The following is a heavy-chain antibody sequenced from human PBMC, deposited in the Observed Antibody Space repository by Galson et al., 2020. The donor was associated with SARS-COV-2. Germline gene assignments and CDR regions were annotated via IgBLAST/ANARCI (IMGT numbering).Heavy chain of an antibody. J-gene: IGHJ4*02. Sequence: SETLSLTCAVYGGSFSGYYWSWIRQPPGKGLEWIGEINHSGSTNYNPSLKSRVTISVDTSKKQFSLNLSSVTAADTAVYYCARGILCGSYPHWGQGTLVTVSS. CDR3: ARGILCGSYPH. V-gene: IGHV4-34*01. CDR2: INHSGST. D-gene: IGHD1-26*01. CDR1: GGSFSGYY.